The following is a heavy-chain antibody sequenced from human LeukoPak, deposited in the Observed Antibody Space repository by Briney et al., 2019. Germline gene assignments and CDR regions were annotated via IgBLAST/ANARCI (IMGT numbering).Heavy chain of an antibody. Sequence: SQTLSLTCAISGDSVSSNSAAWNWIRQSPSRGLEWLGRTYSRSKWFNDYAVSVKSRISINPDTSKNQFSLHLTSVTPDDTAVYYCARGTGSLDYWGQGTLVTVSS. D-gene: IGHD1-26*01. CDR2: TYSRSKWFN. V-gene: IGHV6-1*01. CDR3: ARGTGSLDY. CDR1: GDSVSSNSAA. J-gene: IGHJ4*02.